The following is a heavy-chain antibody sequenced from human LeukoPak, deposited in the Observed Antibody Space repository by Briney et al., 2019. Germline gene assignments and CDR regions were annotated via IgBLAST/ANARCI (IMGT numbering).Heavy chain of an antibody. J-gene: IGHJ4*02. D-gene: IGHD3-22*01. CDR1: GFTFSTYS. CDR3: ARGSTYYDSSGQAPFDY. V-gene: IGHV3-48*01. CDR2: ISSSSSTI. Sequence: PGGSLRLSCAASGFTFSTYSMNWVRQAPGKGLEWVSYISSSSSTIYYADSEKGRFTISRDNAKNSLYLQMNSLRAEDTAVYYCARGSTYYDSSGQAPFDYWDQGTLVTVSS.